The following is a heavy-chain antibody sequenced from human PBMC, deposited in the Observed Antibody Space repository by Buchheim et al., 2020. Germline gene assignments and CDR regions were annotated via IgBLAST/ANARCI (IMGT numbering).Heavy chain of an antibody. V-gene: IGHV3-23*01. J-gene: IGHJ4*02. CDR3: AKDSYDGRGSRYDY. CDR1: GFTFSSYA. CDR2: ISGGGDST. D-gene: IGHD3-22*01. Sequence: EVQLLESGGGLAQPGGSLRLSCAASGFTFSSYAMSWVRQAPGQGLEWVSAISGGGDSTWFADSVKGRFTIPRDTSKNMLYLQMNTLRAEDTALYYCAKDSYDGRGSRYDYWGQGTL.